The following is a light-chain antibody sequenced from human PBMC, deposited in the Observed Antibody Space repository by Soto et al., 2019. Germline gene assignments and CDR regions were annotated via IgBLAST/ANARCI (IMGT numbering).Light chain of an antibody. J-gene: IGKJ1*01. CDR3: QQYYSFPPA. V-gene: IGKV3D-7*01. CDR2: GAS. CDR1: QSVSSSY. Sequence: EIVMTQSPATLSVSTGEGATVSCRASQSVSSSYLAWYQQKPGQAPRLLIYGASSRATGIPDRFSGSGSGTDFTLTISCLQSEDFATYYCQQYYSFPPAFGQGTKVDIK.